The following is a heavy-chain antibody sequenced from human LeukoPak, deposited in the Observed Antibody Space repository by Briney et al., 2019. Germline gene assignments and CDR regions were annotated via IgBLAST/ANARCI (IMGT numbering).Heavy chain of an antibody. D-gene: IGHD2-2*01. CDR3: TRAPHPRCSSSGCYLDY. CDR2: IQAKAYGGAT. V-gene: IGHV3-49*04. J-gene: IGHJ4*02. Sequence: GGSLRLSCSPSGFTFGVYAMSWVRQAPGKGLEWVGFIQAKAYGGATKYAASVNGRFSISRDDSQSIANLQMNDLKTEDTAVYYCTRAPHPRCSSSGCYLDYWGQGTLVTVSS. CDR1: GFTFGVYA.